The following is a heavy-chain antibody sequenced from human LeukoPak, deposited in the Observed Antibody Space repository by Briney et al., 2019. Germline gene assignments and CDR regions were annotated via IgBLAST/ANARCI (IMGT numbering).Heavy chain of an antibody. CDR3: AKVYSSGWYWVDY. CDR1: GFTFSSYV. J-gene: IGHJ4*02. CDR2: ISGSGGST. Sequence: PGGSLRLSCAASGFTFSSYVTSWVRQAPGKGLEWVSGISGSGGSTNHADSVKGRFTISRDNSKNTLYLQMNSLRAEDTAEYYCAKVYSSGWYWVDYWGQGTLVTVSS. D-gene: IGHD6-19*01. V-gene: IGHV3-23*01.